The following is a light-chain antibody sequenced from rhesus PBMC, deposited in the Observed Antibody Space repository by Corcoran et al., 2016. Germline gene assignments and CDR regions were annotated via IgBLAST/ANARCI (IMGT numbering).Light chain of an antibody. Sequence: DIQMTQSPSSLSASVGDRVTITCRASENVNNYLNWYQQKPGKAPKLLVYKAATLQTGVTARFSGSGSGTDYTFTINSLQSEDVATYYCQHNYGTPFTFGPGTKLDIK. J-gene: IGKJ3*01. CDR2: KAA. CDR3: QHNYGTPFT. CDR1: ENVNNY. V-gene: IGKV1-74*01.